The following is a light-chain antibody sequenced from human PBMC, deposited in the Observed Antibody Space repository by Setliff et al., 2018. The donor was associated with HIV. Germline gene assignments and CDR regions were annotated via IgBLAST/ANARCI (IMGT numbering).Light chain of an antibody. Sequence: DIVMTQPPDSLAVSLGERATINCKSSQSVFYSSNNRNYLAWYQQKPRQPPKLLIYWASTRESGVPDRFSGSGSGTDFTLTINSLQAEDVAVYYCQQYFSTPQTFGQG. CDR1: QSVFYSSNNRNY. CDR2: WAS. J-gene: IGKJ1*01. V-gene: IGKV4-1*01. CDR3: QQYFSTPQT.